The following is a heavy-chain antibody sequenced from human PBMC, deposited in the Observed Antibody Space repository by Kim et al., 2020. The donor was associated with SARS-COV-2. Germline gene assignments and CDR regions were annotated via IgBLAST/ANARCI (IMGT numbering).Heavy chain of an antibody. J-gene: IGHJ5*02. Sequence: ASVKVSCKASGYTFTSYDINWVRQATGQGLEWMGWMNPNSGNTGYAQKFQGRVTMTRNTSISTAYMELSSLRAEDTAVYYCARGLYYGSGCYYKARGWFDPWGQGTLVTVSS. CDR3: ARGLYYGSGCYYKARGWFDP. CDR1: GYTFTSYD. CDR2: MNPNSGNT. D-gene: IGHD3-10*01. V-gene: IGHV1-8*01.